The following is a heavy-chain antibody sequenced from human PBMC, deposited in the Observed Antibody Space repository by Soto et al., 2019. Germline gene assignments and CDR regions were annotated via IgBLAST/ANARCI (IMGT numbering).Heavy chain of an antibody. D-gene: IGHD3-22*01. CDR3: ARDSDYYDSSGYMDSAFDI. CDR1: GFTFSSYG. V-gene: IGHV3-33*01. Sequence: VQLVESGGGVVQPGRSLRLSCAASGFTFSSYGMHWVRQAPGKGLEWVAVIWYDGSNKYYADSVKGRFTISRDNSKNTLYLQMNSLRAEDTAVYYCARDSDYYDSSGYMDSAFDIWGQGTMVTVSS. CDR2: IWYDGSNK. J-gene: IGHJ3*02.